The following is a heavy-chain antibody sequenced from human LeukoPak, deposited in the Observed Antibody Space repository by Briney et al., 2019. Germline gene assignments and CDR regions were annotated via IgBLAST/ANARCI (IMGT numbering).Heavy chain of an antibody. J-gene: IGHJ5*02. CDR2: INSDGSST. V-gene: IGHV3-74*01. D-gene: IGHD6-19*01. CDR1: GFTFSSYW. Sequence: GGSLRLSCAASGFTFSSYWMHWVRQAPGKGLVWVSCINSDGSSTSYADSVKGRFTISRDNAKNTLYLQMNSLRAEDTAVYYCARDHEQWLVPKNWFDPWGQGTLVTVSS. CDR3: ARDHEQWLVPKNWFDP.